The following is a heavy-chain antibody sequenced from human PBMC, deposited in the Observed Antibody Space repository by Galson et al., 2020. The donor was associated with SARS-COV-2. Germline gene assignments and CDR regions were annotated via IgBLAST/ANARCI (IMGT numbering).Heavy chain of an antibody. Sequence: GESLKISCAASAFTFSNYWMSWVRQAPGKGLEWVANINQDGSEQYYVDSIKGRFSISRDNVKKLVDLQMNSLRGEDTAVYYCAREYDQTNWEKCFDIWGQGTMVIVSS. J-gene: IGHJ3*02. CDR2: INQDGSEQ. CDR3: AREYDQTNWEKCFDI. V-gene: IGHV3-7*04. D-gene: IGHD1-26*01. CDR1: AFTFSNYW.